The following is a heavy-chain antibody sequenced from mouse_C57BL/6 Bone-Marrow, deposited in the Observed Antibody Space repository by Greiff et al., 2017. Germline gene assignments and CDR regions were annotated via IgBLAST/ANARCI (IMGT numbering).Heavy chain of an antibody. V-gene: IGHV14-4*01. CDR1: GFNIKDDY. CDR3: TTRAYYGSSYGYAMDY. CDR2: IDPENGDT. D-gene: IGHD1-1*01. Sequence: EVQLQQSGAELVRPGASVKLSCTASGFNIKDDYMHWVKQRPEQGLEWIGWIDPENGDTEYASKFKGKAPITEDTSSNTAYLHLSSLTSEDTAVYYGTTRAYYGSSYGYAMDYWGQGTSVTVSS. J-gene: IGHJ4*01.